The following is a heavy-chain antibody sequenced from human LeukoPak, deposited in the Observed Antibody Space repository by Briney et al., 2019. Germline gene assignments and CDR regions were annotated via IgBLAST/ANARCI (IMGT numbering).Heavy chain of an antibody. CDR1: GGTFSSYA. D-gene: IGHD5-18*01. J-gene: IGHJ4*02. CDR3: ARDPPEGYSYGSGDY. Sequence: SVKVSCKASGGTFSSYAISWVRQAPGQGLEWMGRIIPILGIANYAQKFQGRVTITADKSTSTAYMELSSLRSEDTAVYYCARDPPEGYSYGSGDYWGQGTLVTVSS. CDR2: IIPILGIA. V-gene: IGHV1-69*04.